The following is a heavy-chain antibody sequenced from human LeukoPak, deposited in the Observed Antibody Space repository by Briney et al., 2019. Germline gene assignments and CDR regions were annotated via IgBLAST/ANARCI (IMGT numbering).Heavy chain of an antibody. V-gene: IGHV3-53*01. D-gene: IGHD3-22*01. Sequence: GGSLRLSCAASGFTVSSNYMSWVRQAAWKGLEWVSVIHAGGSTDHADSVQGRFTLSRDDSKNTLYLQMNSLRVEDTAVYYCARAHRRYYYDSSGYFDYWGQGTLVTVSS. CDR3: ARAHRRYYYDSSGYFDY. CDR2: IHAGGST. CDR1: GFTVSSNY. J-gene: IGHJ4*02.